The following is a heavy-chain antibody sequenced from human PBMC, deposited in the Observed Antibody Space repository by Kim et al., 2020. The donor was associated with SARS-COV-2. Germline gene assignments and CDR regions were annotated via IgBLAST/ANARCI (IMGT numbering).Heavy chain of an antibody. CDR3: ARVLPSYYDSSLFDY. D-gene: IGHD3-22*01. V-gene: IGHV4-31*03. CDR2: IYYSGST. J-gene: IGHJ4*02. CDR1: GGSISSGGYY. Sequence: SETLSLTCTVSGGSISSGGYYWSWIRQHPGKGLEWIGYIYYSGSTYYNPSLKSRVTISVDTSKNQFSLKLSSVTAADTAVYYCARVLPSYYDSSLFDYWGQGTLVTVSS.